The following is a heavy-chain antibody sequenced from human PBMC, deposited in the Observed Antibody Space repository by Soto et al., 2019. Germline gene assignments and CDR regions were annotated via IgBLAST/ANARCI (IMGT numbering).Heavy chain of an antibody. J-gene: IGHJ6*02. V-gene: IGHV1-69*13. CDR1: GGTFSSYA. Sequence: ASVKVSCKASGGTFSSYAISWVRQAPGQGLEWMGGIIPIFGTANYAQKFQGRVTITADESTSTAYMELSSLRSEDTAVYYCAQCSSTSCYVADYYGMDVWGQGTTVTVSS. CDR2: IIPIFGTA. D-gene: IGHD2-2*01. CDR3: AQCSSTSCYVADYYGMDV.